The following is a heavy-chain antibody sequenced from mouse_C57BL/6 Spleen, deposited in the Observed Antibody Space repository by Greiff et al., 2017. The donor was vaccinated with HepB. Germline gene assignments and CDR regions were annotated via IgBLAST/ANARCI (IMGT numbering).Heavy chain of an antibody. J-gene: IGHJ3*01. CDR3: TRPYGSSAWFAY. D-gene: IGHD1-1*01. V-gene: IGHV1-15*01. CDR1: GYTFTDYE. CDR2: IDPETGGT. Sequence: VKLQESGAELVRPGASVTLSCKASGYTFTDYEMHWVKQTPVHGLEWIGAIDPETGGTAYNQKFKGKAILTADKSSSTAYMELRSLTSEDSAVYYCTRPYGSSAWFAYWGQGTLVTVSA.